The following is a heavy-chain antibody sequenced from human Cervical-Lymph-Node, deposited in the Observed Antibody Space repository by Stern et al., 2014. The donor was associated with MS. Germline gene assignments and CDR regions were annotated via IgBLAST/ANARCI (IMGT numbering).Heavy chain of an antibody. V-gene: IGHV3-66*01. CDR1: GFTVSSAY. CDR2: IGVVSKT. Sequence: EVQLVESGGTLVQPGGSLRLSCEASGFTVSSAYMAWVRQVPGKGLEWVSMIGVVSKTHYADSVKGRFTISRANSNNMVYLQMSNLRVDDTGVYYCAREIAGRRLDSWGRGTLVAVSS. J-gene: IGHJ5*01. CDR3: AREIAGRRLDS. D-gene: IGHD6-6*01.